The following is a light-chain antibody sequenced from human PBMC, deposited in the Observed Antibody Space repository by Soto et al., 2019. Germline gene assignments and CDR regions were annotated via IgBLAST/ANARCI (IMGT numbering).Light chain of an antibody. CDR2: GAS. Sequence: EMVLTQSPGTVSLSPGDRATLSCRASQTITRSSLAWYQQNPGQGPRLLIFGASIRATGVPDRFSASGSGTDFTLTISSLEPEDFAVYYCQQYVNSPITFGPGTRLEI. V-gene: IGKV3-20*01. CDR3: QQYVNSPIT. CDR1: QTITRSS. J-gene: IGKJ5*01.